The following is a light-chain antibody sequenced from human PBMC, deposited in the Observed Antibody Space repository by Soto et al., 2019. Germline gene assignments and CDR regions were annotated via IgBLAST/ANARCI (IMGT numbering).Light chain of an antibody. CDR1: QSISSY. J-gene: IGKJ1*01. CDR2: AAS. Sequence: DIQMTQSPSSLSASVGDRVTITCRASQSISSYLHWYQQKPGKAPQLLIYAASSLQSGVPSKFSGSGSGTDFTLTISSLQPEDFATYYCQQSYSTPWTFGLGTKVEI. CDR3: QQSYSTPWT. V-gene: IGKV1-39*01.